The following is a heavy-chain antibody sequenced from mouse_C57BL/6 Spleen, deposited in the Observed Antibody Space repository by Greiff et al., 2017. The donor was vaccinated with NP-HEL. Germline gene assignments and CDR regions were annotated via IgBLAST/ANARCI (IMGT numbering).Heavy chain of an antibody. CDR3: ARRSYYDYDGDAMDY. D-gene: IGHD2-4*01. V-gene: IGHV1-61*01. CDR2: IYPSDSET. J-gene: IGHJ4*01. Sequence: VQLQQSGAELVRPGSSVKLSCKASGYTFTSYWMDWVKQRPGQGLEWIGNIYPSDSETHYNQKFKDKATLTVDKSSSTAYMQRSSLTSEDSAVYYWARRSYYDYDGDAMDYWGQGTSVTVSS. CDR1: GYTFTSYW.